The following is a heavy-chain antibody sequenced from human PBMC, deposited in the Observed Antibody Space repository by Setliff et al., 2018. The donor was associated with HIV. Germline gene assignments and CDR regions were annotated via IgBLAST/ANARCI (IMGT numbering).Heavy chain of an antibody. J-gene: IGHJ6*03. CDR2: INHSGIT. V-gene: IGHV4-38-2*01. Sequence: SETLSLTCDVSGYSIKSGHFWGWIRQAPGKGLEWIGEINHSGITNYNPSLKSRVTISGDTSKNQFSLKLSSVTAADTAVYYCARVSCSSWYSIPRYYYYSMDVWGNGTTVTVSS. CDR1: GYSIKSGHF. CDR3: ARVSCSSWYSIPRYYYYSMDV. D-gene: IGHD6-13*01.